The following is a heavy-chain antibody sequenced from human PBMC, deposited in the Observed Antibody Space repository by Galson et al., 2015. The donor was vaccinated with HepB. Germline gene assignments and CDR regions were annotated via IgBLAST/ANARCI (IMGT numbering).Heavy chain of an antibody. V-gene: IGHV6-1*01. D-gene: IGHD3-3*01. J-gene: IGHJ4*02. CDR1: GDSVSSNSAA. CDR3: ARVIYDFWSGYYTGYDY. CDR2: TYYRSKWYN. Sequence: CAISGDSVSSNSAAWNWIRQSPSRGLEWLGRTYYRSKWYNDYAVSVKSRITINPDTSKNQFSLQLNSVTPEDTAVYYCARVIYDFWSGYYTGYDYWGQGTLVTVSS.